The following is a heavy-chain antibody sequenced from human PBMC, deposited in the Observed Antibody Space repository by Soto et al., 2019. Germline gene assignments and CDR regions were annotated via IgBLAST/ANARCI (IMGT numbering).Heavy chain of an antibody. Sequence: GGSLRLSCAAPGFTFSSYGMHWVRQAPGKGLEWVAVISYDGSNKYYADSVKGRFTISRDNSKNTLYLQMNSLRAEDTAVYYCAGHCSGGSCYSYDDAFDIWGQGTMVTVSS. J-gene: IGHJ3*02. CDR3: AGHCSGGSCYSYDDAFDI. CDR2: ISYDGSNK. CDR1: GFTFSSYG. D-gene: IGHD2-15*01. V-gene: IGHV3-30*03.